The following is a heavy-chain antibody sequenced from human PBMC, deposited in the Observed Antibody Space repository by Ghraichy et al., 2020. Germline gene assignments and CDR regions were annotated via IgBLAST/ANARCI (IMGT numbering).Heavy chain of an antibody. D-gene: IGHD3-22*01. Sequence: SQTLSLTCAVYGGSFSGYYWSWIRQPPGKGLEWIGEINHSGSTNYNPSLKSRVTISVDTSKNQFSLKLSSVTAADTAVYYCARGLRGRHDSSGYLRPRVGMDVWGQGTTVTVSS. J-gene: IGHJ6*02. CDR3: ARGLRGRHDSSGYLRPRVGMDV. V-gene: IGHV4-34*01. CDR2: INHSGST. CDR1: GGSFSGYY.